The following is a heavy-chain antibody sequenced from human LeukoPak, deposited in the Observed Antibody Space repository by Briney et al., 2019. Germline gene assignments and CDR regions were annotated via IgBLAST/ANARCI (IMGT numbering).Heavy chain of an antibody. CDR1: GFTFSHHG. J-gene: IGHJ4*02. CDR3: VRDYTWGFNY. D-gene: IGHD7-27*01. V-gene: IGHV3-30*02. CDR2: IGNDGSNH. Sequence: GGSLRLSCAASGFTFSHHGMHWVRQAPGKGLEWVAFIGNDGSNHYYADSVKGRFTISRDNSKNNVYLQMYSLRVEDTSIYYCVRDYTWGFNYWGQGTVVTVSS.